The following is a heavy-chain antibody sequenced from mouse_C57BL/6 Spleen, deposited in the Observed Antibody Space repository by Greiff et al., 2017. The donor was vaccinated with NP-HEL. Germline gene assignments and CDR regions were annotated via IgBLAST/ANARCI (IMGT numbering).Heavy chain of an antibody. D-gene: IGHD1-1*01. CDR2: INYDGSST. V-gene: IGHV5-16*01. J-gene: IGHJ2*01. CDR1: GFTFSDYY. Sequence: VQLVESEGGLVQPGSSMKLSCTASGFTFSDYYMAWVRQVPEKGLEWVANINYDGSSTYYLDSLKSRFIISRDNAKNILYLQMSSLKSEDTATYYCARDHGSSSYFDYWGQGTTLTVSS. CDR3: ARDHGSSSYFDY.